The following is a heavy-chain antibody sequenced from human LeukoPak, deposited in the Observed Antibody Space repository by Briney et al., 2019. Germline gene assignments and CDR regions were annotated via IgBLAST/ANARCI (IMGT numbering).Heavy chain of an antibody. CDR3: ARDVGDL. D-gene: IGHD2-21*02. CDR2: INQGGSEK. J-gene: IGHJ4*02. V-gene: IGHV3-7*01. CDR1: GFTFSTYW. Sequence: GGSLRLSCAPSGFTFSTYWMGWVRQAPGKGLEWLANINQGGSEKYYVDSVKGRFTISRDNAKNSLFLQMNSLRAENTAVYYCARDVGDLWGQGTLVTVSS.